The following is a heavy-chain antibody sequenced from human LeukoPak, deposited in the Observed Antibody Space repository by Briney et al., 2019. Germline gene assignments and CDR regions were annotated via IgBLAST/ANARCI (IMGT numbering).Heavy chain of an antibody. CDR1: GFTFSSYW. CDR3: AGGSSSWYRGNYYGMDV. V-gene: IGHV3-7*01. D-gene: IGHD6-13*01. CDR2: IKQDGSEK. Sequence: GGSLRLSCAASGFTFSSYWMSWVRQAPGKGLEWVANIKQDGSEKYYVDSVKGRFTISRDNAKNSLYLQMNSLRAEDTAVYYCAGGSSSWYRGNYYGMDVWGQGTTVTVSS. J-gene: IGHJ6*02.